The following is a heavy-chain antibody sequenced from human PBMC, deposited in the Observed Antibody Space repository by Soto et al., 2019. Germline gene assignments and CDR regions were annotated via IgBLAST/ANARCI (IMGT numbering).Heavy chain of an antibody. J-gene: IGHJ3*02. D-gene: IGHD3-22*01. Sequence: TSETLSLTCTVSGGSISSGGYYWSWIRQHPGKGLEWIGYIYYSGSTYYNPSLKSRVTISVDTSKNQFSLKLSSVTAADTAVYYCARDAYYYDSSGRDDAFDIWGQGTMVTVSS. V-gene: IGHV4-31*03. CDR2: IYYSGST. CDR1: GGSISSGGYY. CDR3: ARDAYYYDSSGRDDAFDI.